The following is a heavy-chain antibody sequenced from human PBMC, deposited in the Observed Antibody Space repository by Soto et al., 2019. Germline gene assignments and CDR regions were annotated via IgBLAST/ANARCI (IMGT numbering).Heavy chain of an antibody. D-gene: IGHD6-19*01. J-gene: IGHJ4*02. V-gene: IGHV1-18*01. Sequence: QVQLVQSGAEVKKPGASVKVSCKASGYTFTSYGISWVRQAPGQGLEWMGWISGYNGNTNYAQKLQGRVTMTIDTSSSTGYIELRSLRSDDTAVYFCARDGHSSALGFDYWGQGTLVSVSS. CDR1: GYTFTSYG. CDR3: ARDGHSSALGFDY. CDR2: ISGYNGNT.